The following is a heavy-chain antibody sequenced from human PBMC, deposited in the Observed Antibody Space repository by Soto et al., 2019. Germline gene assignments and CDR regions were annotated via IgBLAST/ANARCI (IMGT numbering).Heavy chain of an antibody. CDR2: VYHTGAT. D-gene: IGHD5-12*01. Sequence: ETLSLTGTVSVASSSSSYWSWMRQSPEKGLEWIAYVYHTGATNYNPSLKSRVTISLDTSKGQFSLNLTSLTTADTAVYFCARGGNRYSNVASGVGGFDFWGQGSLVTVSS. CDR1: VASSSSSY. J-gene: IGHJ4*02. V-gene: IGHV4-59*01. CDR3: ARGGNRYSNVASGVGGFDF.